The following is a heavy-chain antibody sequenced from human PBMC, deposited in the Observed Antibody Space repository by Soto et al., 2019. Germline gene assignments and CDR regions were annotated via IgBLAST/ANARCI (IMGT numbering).Heavy chain of an antibody. D-gene: IGHD6-19*01. J-gene: IGHJ4*02. CDR1: GFTFSSYS. Sequence: GGSLRLSCAASGFTFSSYSMNWVRQAPGKGLEWVSYISNSRGTIYYADSVKGRFSISRDNAKNSLYLQMNSLGAEDTAVYYCARDLVNSGWPYYFDSWGQGTLVTVSS. CDR2: ISNSRGTI. V-gene: IGHV3-48*01. CDR3: ARDLVNSGWPYYFDS.